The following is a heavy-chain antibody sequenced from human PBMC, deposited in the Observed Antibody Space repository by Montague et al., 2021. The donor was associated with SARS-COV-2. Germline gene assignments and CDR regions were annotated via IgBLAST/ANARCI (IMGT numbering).Heavy chain of an antibody. CDR3: ARRFGITWYALDV. V-gene: IGHV6-1*01. CDR1: GDSVSSNDAA. Sequence: CAISGDSVSSNDAAWNWIRQSPSRGLEWLGRTYHMSTWYNDYAVSVTGRITINPDTSKNQFSLQLNSVTPEDTAVYYCARRFGITWYALDVWGQGTTVTASS. CDR2: TYHMSTWYN. D-gene: IGHD3-10*01. J-gene: IGHJ6*02.